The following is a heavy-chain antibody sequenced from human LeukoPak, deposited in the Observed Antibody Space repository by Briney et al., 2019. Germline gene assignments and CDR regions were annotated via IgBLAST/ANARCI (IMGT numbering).Heavy chain of an antibody. Sequence: ASVKVSCKASGYTFTSYGISWVRQAPGQGLERMGWISAYNGNTNYAQKLQGRVTMTTDTSTSTAYMELRSLRSDDTAVYYCARDIAYSSGWSYEYFQHWGQGTLVTVSS. CDR1: GYTFTSYG. D-gene: IGHD6-19*01. V-gene: IGHV1-18*01. J-gene: IGHJ1*01. CDR3: ARDIAYSSGWSYEYFQH. CDR2: ISAYNGNT.